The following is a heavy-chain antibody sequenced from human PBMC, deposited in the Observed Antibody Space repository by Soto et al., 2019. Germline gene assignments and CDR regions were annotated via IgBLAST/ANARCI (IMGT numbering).Heavy chain of an antibody. Sequence: QVQLVQSGAEVKKPGASVKVSCKASGYTFTGYYMHWVRQAPGQGLEWMGWINPNSGGTNYAQKFQGRVTMTSDTSISTAYMELSRLRSDDTAVYYCARLYCSSTSCYYYYGMDVWGQGTTVTVSS. CDR1: GYTFTGYY. V-gene: IGHV1-2*02. CDR3: ARLYCSSTSCYYYYGMDV. D-gene: IGHD2-2*01. J-gene: IGHJ6*02. CDR2: INPNSGGT.